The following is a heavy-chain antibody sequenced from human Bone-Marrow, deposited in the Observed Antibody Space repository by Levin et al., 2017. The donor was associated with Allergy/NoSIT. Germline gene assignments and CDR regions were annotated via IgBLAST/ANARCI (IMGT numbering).Heavy chain of an antibody. V-gene: IGHV4-4*07. J-gene: IGHJ3*02. D-gene: IGHD4-17*01. CDR3: ARAPYGFHGYGSFDI. CDR2: IYTHGTT. Sequence: LSQTLSLTCAVSGGPITSFYWAWIRQPAGKSLEFLGRIYTHGTTDYNPSLKSRLSMSIDTSKNQLSLQLSSVTAADTAVYYCARAPYGFHGYGSFDIWGPGTNVTVSS. CDR1: GGPITSFY.